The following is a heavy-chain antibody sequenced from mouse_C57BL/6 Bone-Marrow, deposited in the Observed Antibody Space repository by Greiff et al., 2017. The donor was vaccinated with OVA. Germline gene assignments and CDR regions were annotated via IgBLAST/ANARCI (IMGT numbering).Heavy chain of an antibody. Sequence: VNLVESGAELARPGASVKLSCKASGYTFTSYGISWVKQRTGQGLEWIGEIYPRSGNTYYNEKFKGKATLTADKSSSTAYMELRSLTSEDSAVYFCARERGNWDFDYWGQGTTLTVSS. CDR1: GYTFTSYG. J-gene: IGHJ2*01. CDR3: ARERGNWDFDY. CDR2: IYPRSGNT. D-gene: IGHD4-1*01. V-gene: IGHV1-81*01.